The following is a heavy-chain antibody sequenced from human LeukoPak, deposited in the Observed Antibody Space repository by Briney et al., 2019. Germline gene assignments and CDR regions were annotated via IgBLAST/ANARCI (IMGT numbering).Heavy chain of an antibody. Sequence: SETLSLTCAVYGGSFRGYYWSWIRQPPGKGLEWIGEINHSGSSNYNPSLKSRVTISLDTSKNQFSLNLSSVTAADRAVYYCAREHCSGGSCYSIYYYYYMDVWGKGTTVTVSS. CDR3: AREHCSGGSCYSIYYYYYMDV. CDR2: INHSGSS. J-gene: IGHJ6*03. D-gene: IGHD2-15*01. CDR1: GGSFRGYY. V-gene: IGHV4-34*01.